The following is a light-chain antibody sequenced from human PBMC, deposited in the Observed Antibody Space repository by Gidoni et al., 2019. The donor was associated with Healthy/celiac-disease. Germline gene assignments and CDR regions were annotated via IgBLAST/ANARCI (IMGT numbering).Light chain of an antibody. J-gene: IGKJ1*01. Sequence: DLVMTQSPDFLAVSLGERSTINCTSRQTVLYRSKNRNYLALYQQKPGQSPKMLIYWASTRASGVPDRFSGSGSGTDCTLTISTLQAEDAAVYFCQQYYDSPRTFGQGTKVEIK. CDR1: QTVLYRSKNRNY. V-gene: IGKV4-1*01. CDR2: WAS. CDR3: QQYYDSPRT.